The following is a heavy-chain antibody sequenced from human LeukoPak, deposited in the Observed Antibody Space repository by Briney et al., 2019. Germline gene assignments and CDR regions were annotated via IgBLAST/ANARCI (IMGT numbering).Heavy chain of an antibody. CDR1: GFTFSNAW. CDR2: IKSKTDGGTI. CDR3: TRWGGSGWHGAFDI. J-gene: IGHJ3*02. V-gene: IGHV3-15*01. D-gene: IGHD6-19*01. Sequence: GGSLRLSCAASGFTFSNAWMSWVRQAPGKGLEWVGRIKSKTDGGTIDYAAPVKGRFTISRDDSKNTLYLQMNSLKTEDTAVYYCTRWGGSGWHGAFDIWGQGTMVTVSS.